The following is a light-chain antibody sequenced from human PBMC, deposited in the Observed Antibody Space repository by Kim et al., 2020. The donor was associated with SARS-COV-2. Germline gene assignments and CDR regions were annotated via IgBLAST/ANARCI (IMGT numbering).Light chain of an antibody. CDR3: QQYNKGPRT. J-gene: IGKJ1*01. V-gene: IGKV3-15*01. Sequence: VSPGETATLSSRASQRVSSNLAWYQQKSGQAPRLLIYGASARATGISARFSGGGYGTEFTLTISSLQSEDFAVYYCQQYNKGPRTFGQGTKVDIK. CDR1: QRVSSN. CDR2: GAS.